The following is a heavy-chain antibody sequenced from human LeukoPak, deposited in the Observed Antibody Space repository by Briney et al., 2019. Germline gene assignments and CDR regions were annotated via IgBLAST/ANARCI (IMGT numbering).Heavy chain of an antibody. V-gene: IGHV5-51*01. J-gene: IGHJ4*02. CDR1: GYSFSTYW. D-gene: IGHD1-26*01. CDR3: ARLADATC. Sequence: GESLKISCKGSGYSFSTYWIGWVRQMPGKGLEWMGVIYPGDSDTRYSPPFQGLVTISADKSIGAAYLQWSSLKVSDTAMYFCARLADATCWGQGTPVIVSS. CDR2: IYPGDSDT.